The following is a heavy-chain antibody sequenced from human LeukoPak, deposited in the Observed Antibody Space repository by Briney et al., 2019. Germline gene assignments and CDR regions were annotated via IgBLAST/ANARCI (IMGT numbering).Heavy chain of an antibody. V-gene: IGHV3-48*03. CDR2: ISASGATR. CDR3: ARAPVRSGGGTAFDP. D-gene: IGHD2-15*01. CDR1: GFTLSSYE. J-gene: IGHJ5*02. Sequence: GGSLRLSCAASGFTLSSYEMNWVRQAPGKGLEWVSYISASGATRYYADSVKGRFIISRDNAKSSLYLQMNSLRAEDTAVYYCARAPVRSGGGTAFDPWGQGTLVTVSS.